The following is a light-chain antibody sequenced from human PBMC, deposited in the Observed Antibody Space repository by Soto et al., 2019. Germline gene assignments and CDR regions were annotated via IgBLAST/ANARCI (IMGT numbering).Light chain of an antibody. CDR2: GAS. V-gene: IGKV3-20*01. CDR3: QQDYNLPWT. J-gene: IGKJ1*01. CDR1: QSVSSSY. Sequence: EIVLTQSPGTLSLSPGERATLSCSASQSVSSSYLAWYQQKPGQAPRLLIYGASSRATGIPDRFSGSGSGTDFTLTISSLQSEDFAVYYCQQDYNLPWTFGQGTKVDIK.